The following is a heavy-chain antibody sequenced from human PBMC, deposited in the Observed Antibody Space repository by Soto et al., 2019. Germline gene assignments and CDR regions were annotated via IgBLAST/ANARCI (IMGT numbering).Heavy chain of an antibody. V-gene: IGHV1-8*01. CDR1: GYTFTSLD. J-gene: IGHJ4*02. CDR3: ARGVASGVDF. CDR2: MSPKTGNT. Sequence: QVQLLQSGAAVKNPGASVKVSCKASGYTFTSLDINWMRQAPGQVLEWMGWMSPKTGNTGYAQKFQDRVTMTWNISTTTAYMDLSSLASDDTAVYYCARGVASGVDFWGQGTLVTVSS.